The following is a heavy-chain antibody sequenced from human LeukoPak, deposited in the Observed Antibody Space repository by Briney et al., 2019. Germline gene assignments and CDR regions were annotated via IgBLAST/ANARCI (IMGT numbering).Heavy chain of an antibody. CDR2: ITAIFRTT. CDR1: GGTFSSYA. CDR3: ARHSGYHSTVYLDY. Sequence: SVKVSCKASGGTFSSYAISWVRQAPGQGLEWMGGITAIFRTTNYAQKFQGRVTITADESMSTVYMELSSLRSEDTAVYYCARHSGYHSTVYLDYWGQGTLVTVSS. J-gene: IGHJ4*02. V-gene: IGHV1-69*13. D-gene: IGHD3-22*01.